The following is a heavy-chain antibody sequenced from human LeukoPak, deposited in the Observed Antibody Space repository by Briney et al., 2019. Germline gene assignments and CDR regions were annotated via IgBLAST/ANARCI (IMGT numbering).Heavy chain of an antibody. CDR3: AKDGSYYFDY. V-gene: IGHV3-23*01. CDR1: GFTFSAYN. J-gene: IGHJ4*02. Sequence: GGSLRLSCAASGFTFSAYNLNWVRQAPGKGLEWISAIGGSDGRTYYADFVKGRFTISRDNSKNTQYLQMNSRRAEDTAVYYCAKDGSYYFDYWGQGTLVTVYS. CDR2: IGGSDGRT.